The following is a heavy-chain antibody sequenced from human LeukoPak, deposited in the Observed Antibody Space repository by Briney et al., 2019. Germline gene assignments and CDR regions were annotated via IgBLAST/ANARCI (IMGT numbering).Heavy chain of an antibody. D-gene: IGHD3-22*01. CDR1: GYSISSGYY. J-gene: IGHJ4*02. CDR2: IYHSGST. CDR3: ARGYYYDSSGYYTSRPTELDY. V-gene: IGHV4-38-2*02. Sequence: SETLSLTCTVSGYSISSGYYWGWIRQPPGKGLEWIGSIYHSGSTYYNPSLKSRVTISVDTSKNQFSLKLSSVTAADTAVYYCARGYYYDSSGYYTSRPTELDYWGQGTLVTVS.